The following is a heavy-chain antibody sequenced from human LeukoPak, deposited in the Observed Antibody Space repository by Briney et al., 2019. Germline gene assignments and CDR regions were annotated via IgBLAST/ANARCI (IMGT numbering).Heavy chain of an antibody. CDR1: GYTFTNYA. Sequence: ASVKVSCKASGYTFTNYAMNWVRQAPGQGLEWMGWINAGNGNTKYSQKFQGRVTITRDTSASTAYMELSSLRSEDTAVYYCARGGVAAAGYNWFDPWGQGTLVTVSS. CDR2: INAGNGNT. D-gene: IGHD6-13*01. J-gene: IGHJ5*02. CDR3: ARGGVAAAGYNWFDP. V-gene: IGHV1-3*01.